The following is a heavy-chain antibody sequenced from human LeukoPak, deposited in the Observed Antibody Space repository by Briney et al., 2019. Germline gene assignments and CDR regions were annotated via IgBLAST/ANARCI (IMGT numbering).Heavy chain of an antibody. Sequence: SETLSLTRTVSGGSISSYYWSWIRQPPGKGLEWTGYIYYSGSTNYNPSLKSRVTISVDTSKNQFSLKLSSVTAADTAVYYCARHSSGSVVAFDYWGQGTLVTVSS. CDR1: GGSISSYY. J-gene: IGHJ4*02. CDR2: IYYSGST. D-gene: IGHD6-19*01. CDR3: ARHSSGSVVAFDY. V-gene: IGHV4-59*08.